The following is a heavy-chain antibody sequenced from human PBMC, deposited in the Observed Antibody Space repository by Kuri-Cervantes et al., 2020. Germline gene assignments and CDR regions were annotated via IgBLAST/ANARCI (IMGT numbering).Heavy chain of an antibody. Sequence: SETLSLTCTVSGGSVSSGSYYWSWIRQPSGKGLEWIGYIYYSGSTNYNPPLKSRVTISVDTSKNQFSLKLSSVTAADTAVYYCARAWSSGWQKDAFDIWGQGTMVPSPQ. J-gene: IGHJ3*02. CDR3: ARAWSSGWQKDAFDI. D-gene: IGHD6-19*01. CDR2: IYYSGST. CDR1: GGSVSSGSYY. V-gene: IGHV4-61*01.